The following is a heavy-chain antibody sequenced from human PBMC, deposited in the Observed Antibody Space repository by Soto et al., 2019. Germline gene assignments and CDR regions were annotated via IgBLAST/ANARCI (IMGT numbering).Heavy chain of an antibody. D-gene: IGHD3-3*01. V-gene: IGHV4-59*08. CDR3: ARAYYDFWSGSYYYYMDV. CDR2: VNYSGST. J-gene: IGHJ6*03. Sequence: SETLSLTCSVSGDSINSHYWTWIRQPPGKGLEWIGCVNYSGSTKYSPSLKSRVTMSVDTSKTQFSLRLSSVTAADTAVYYCARAYYDFWSGSYYYYMDVWGKGTTVTVSS. CDR1: GDSINSHY.